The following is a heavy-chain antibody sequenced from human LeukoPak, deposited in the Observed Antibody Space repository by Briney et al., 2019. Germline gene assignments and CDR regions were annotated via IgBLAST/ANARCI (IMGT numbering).Heavy chain of an antibody. CDR1: GFTFSSYS. V-gene: IGHV3-48*01. CDR3: ARGSGYSSGWY. D-gene: IGHD6-19*01. J-gene: IGHJ4*02. Sequence: GGSLRLSCAASGFTFSSYSMNWVRQAPGKGLEWVSYISSSSSTIYYADSVKGRFTISRDNAKNSLYLQMNSLRAEDTAVYYCARGSGYSSGWYWSQGTLVTVSS. CDR2: ISSSSSTI.